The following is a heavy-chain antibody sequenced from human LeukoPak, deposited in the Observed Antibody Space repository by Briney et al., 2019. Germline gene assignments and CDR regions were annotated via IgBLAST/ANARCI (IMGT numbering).Heavy chain of an antibody. CDR2: INHSGST. Sequence: SETLSLTCAVYGGSFSGYYWSWIRQPPGKGLEWIGEINHSGSTNYNPSLKSRVTISVDTSKNQFSLKLSSVTAADTAVYYCASLPVGYAFDIWGQGTMVTVSS. V-gene: IGHV4-34*01. CDR1: GGSFSGYY. J-gene: IGHJ3*02. D-gene: IGHD2-15*01. CDR3: ASLPVGYAFDI.